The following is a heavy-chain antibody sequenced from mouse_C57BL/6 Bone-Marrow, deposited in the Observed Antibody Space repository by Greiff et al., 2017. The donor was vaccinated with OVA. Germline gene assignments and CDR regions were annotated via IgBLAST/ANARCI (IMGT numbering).Heavy chain of an antibody. Sequence: QVQLQQPGAEPVMPGASVKLSCKASGYTFTSYWMHWVKQRPGQGLEWIGEIDPSDSYTNYNQKFKGKSTLTVDKSSSTAYMQLSSLTSEDSAVYYCARYPYGSSSYWYFDVWGTGTTVTVSS. CDR2: IDPSDSYT. V-gene: IGHV1-69*01. J-gene: IGHJ1*03. D-gene: IGHD1-1*01. CDR1: GYTFTSYW. CDR3: ARYPYGSSSYWYFDV.